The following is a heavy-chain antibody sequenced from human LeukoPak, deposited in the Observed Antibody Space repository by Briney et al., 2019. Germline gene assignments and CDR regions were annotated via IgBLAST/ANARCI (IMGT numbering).Heavy chain of an antibody. D-gene: IGHD3-10*01. CDR3: ARGQWFRAF. CDR2: IHYSGSV. Sequence: SETLSLTCAVYGGSFSGYYWTWIRQPPGKGLEWIGEIHYSGSVTYNPSLETRVTISVDTSKNQFSLRINSVTAADTAVYYCARGQWFRAFWSRGTPVTVSS. V-gene: IGHV4-34*01. J-gene: IGHJ4*02. CDR1: GGSFSGYY.